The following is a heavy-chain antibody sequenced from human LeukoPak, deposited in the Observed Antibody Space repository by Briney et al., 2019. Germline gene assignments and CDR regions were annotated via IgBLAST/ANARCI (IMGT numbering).Heavy chain of an antibody. CDR1: GFTFGDYY. J-gene: IGHJ6*03. Sequence: GGSLRLSCTAAGFTFGDYYMTWIRQAPGKGLEWISYISNRGSHVFYVDSVKGRFTISRDNNNNALYLQMSGLRAEDTAVYSLGRVSGGGGQKDFSYYMDVWGKGTTVIVS. D-gene: IGHD3-16*01. CDR3: GRVSGGGGQKDFSYYMDV. CDR2: ISNRGSHV. V-gene: IGHV3-11*01.